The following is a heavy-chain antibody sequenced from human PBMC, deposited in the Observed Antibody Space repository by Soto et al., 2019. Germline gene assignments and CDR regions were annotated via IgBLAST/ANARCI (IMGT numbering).Heavy chain of an antibody. CDR1: GFTFSSYA. J-gene: IGHJ6*02. V-gene: IGHV3-30-3*01. CDR3: ARAGCDGGSCYTLVGLRYGMDV. Sequence: QVQLVESGGGVVQPGRSLRLSCAASGFTFSSYAMYWVRQAPGKGLEWVAVISYDGNNKYYADSVKGRFTISRDNSKNTLYLQMNSLRAEDTAVYYCARAGCDGGSCYTLVGLRYGMDVWGRGTTVTVSS. CDR2: ISYDGNNK. D-gene: IGHD2-15*01.